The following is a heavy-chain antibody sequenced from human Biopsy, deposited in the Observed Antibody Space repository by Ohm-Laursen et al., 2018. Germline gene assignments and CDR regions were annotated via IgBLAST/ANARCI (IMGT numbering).Heavy chain of an antibody. CDR3: AGATSGTSLYDP. CDR1: GASISSAAYH. V-gene: IGHV4-31*01. D-gene: IGHD6-13*01. Sequence: TLSLTCTVSGASISSAAYHRSWIRQLPGKGLEWIGYISHSGSTSYNPSLRSLVTISTDTSTNQFSLKVRSVTAADTAMYYCAGATSGTSLYDPWGQGVLVTVSS. CDR2: ISHSGST. J-gene: IGHJ5*02.